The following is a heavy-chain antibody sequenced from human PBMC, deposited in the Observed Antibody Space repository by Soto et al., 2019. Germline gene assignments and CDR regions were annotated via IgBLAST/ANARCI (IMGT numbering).Heavy chain of an antibody. CDR3: ARGTPVIAYEFDC. D-gene: IGHD4-17*01. J-gene: IGHJ4*02. Sequence: QVQLAESGGGLVKPEGSLRLSCAASGFTFSDYYLSWIRQAPGKGLEWISYISSSGYTIYYADSVKGRFTISRDNAKNSLYLQMNSLRAEDTAVYDCARGTPVIAYEFDCWGQGTLVTVS. CDR1: GFTFSDYY. V-gene: IGHV3-11*04. CDR2: ISSSGYTI.